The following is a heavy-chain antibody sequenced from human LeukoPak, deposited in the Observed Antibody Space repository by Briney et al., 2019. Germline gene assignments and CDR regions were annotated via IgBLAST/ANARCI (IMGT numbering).Heavy chain of an antibody. D-gene: IGHD6-13*01. V-gene: IGHV1-2*02. Sequence: GASVKVSCKASGYTFTGYYMHWVRQAPGQGLEWMGWINPNSGGTNYAQKFQGRVTMTRDTSISTAYMELSRLRSDDTAVYYCARDRAPFGIAAAGDAFDIWGQGTMVTVSS. CDR2: INPNSGGT. J-gene: IGHJ3*02. CDR3: ARDRAPFGIAAAGDAFDI. CDR1: GYTFTGYY.